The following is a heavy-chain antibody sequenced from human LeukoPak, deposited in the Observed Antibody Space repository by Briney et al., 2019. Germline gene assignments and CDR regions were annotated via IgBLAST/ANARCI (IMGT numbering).Heavy chain of an antibody. Sequence: SETLSLTCTVSGGSISNSTYYWGRIRQPPGKGLEWIGSIYYSGSTYYKSSLKSRVTISVDTSKNQFSLNLSSVTAAETAVYYCGKRGSRGRNFDYWGQGTLVTVSS. D-gene: IGHD3-16*01. CDR2: IYYSGST. CDR1: GGSISNSTYY. CDR3: GKRGSRGRNFDY. V-gene: IGHV4-39*01. J-gene: IGHJ4*02.